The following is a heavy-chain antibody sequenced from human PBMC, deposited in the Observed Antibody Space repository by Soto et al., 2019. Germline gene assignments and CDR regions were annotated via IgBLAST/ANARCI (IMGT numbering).Heavy chain of an antibody. CDR2: ISSSSSYI. V-gene: IGHV3-21*01. Sequence: GWSLRLSCAASGFTFSSYSMNWVRQAPGKGLEWVSSISSSSSYIYYADSVKGRFTISRDNAKNSLYLQMNSLRAEDTAVYYCARGGYSYGLVVDDFDIWGQGTTVTVS. CDR1: GFTFSSYS. J-gene: IGHJ3*02. D-gene: IGHD5-18*01. CDR3: ARGGYSYGLVVDDFDI.